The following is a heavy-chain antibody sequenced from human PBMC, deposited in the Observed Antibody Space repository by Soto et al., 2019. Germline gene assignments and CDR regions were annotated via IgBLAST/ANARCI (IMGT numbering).Heavy chain of an antibody. D-gene: IGHD6-19*01. Sequence: TLSLTCTVSGGSISSGGYYWSWIRQHPGKGLEWIGYIYYSGSTYYNPSLKSRVTISVDTSKNQFSLKLSSVTAADTAVYYCARTPGIAVAGMGAEYYFDYWGQGTLVTVSS. CDR1: GGSISSGGYY. V-gene: IGHV4-31*03. CDR3: ARTPGIAVAGMGAEYYFDY. CDR2: IYYSGST. J-gene: IGHJ4*02.